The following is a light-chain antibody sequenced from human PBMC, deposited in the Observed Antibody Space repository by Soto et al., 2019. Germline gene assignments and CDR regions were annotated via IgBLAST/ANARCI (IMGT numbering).Light chain of an antibody. CDR3: QQSYSTPPT. J-gene: IGKJ1*01. CDR1: QSISYY. CDR2: AAS. V-gene: IGKV1-39*01. Sequence: DIQMTQSPSSLSASVGDRVTITCRASQSISYYLNWYQQKPGKAPKLLICAASSLQSGVPSRFSGSGSGTDFTLTISSLQPEDFATYFCQQSYSTPPTFGQGTKVEIK.